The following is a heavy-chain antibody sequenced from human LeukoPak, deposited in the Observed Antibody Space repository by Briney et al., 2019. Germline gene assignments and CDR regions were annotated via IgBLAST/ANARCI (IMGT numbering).Heavy chain of an antibody. CDR3: AKEPGYYYGSGRTQGYFDY. D-gene: IGHD3-10*01. V-gene: IGHV3-30*02. J-gene: IGHJ4*02. Sequence: GGSLRLSCAASGFTFSSYSMNWVRQAPGKGLEWVAFIRYDGSNKYYADSVKGRFTISRDNSKNTLYLQMNSLRAEDTAEYYCAKEPGYYYGSGRTQGYFDYWGQGTLVTVSS. CDR2: IRYDGSNK. CDR1: GFTFSSYS.